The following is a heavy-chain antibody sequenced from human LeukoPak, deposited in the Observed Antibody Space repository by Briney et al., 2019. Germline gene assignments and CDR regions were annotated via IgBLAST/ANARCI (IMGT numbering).Heavy chain of an antibody. CDR2: ISGRAAST. D-gene: IGHD3-10*01. J-gene: IGHJ4*02. Sequence: PGGCLILSCSASGFTLSSYGMSSGRQAPGKGLELDSPISGRAASTYYADSVKCRFPRSRDKSKNTLDLQMNSLRPEDTAVYYCAKGSAPCRWFGEFNVKLARPSRHYYFDSWGQGTLVTVSS. V-gene: IGHV3-23*01. CDR1: GFTLSSYG. CDR3: AKGSAPCRWFGEFNVKLARPSRHYYFDS.